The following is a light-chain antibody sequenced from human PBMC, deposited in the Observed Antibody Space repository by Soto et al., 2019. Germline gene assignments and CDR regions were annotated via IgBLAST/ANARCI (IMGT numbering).Light chain of an antibody. CDR2: DAS. CDR1: QSISSW. Sequence: DIQMTQSPSTLSASVGDRVTITCRASQSISSWLAWYQQKPGKAPNLLIYDASSLESGVPSRFSGSGSGTEFTLTISSLQPDDFATYYCQQYNTYSGWTFDQGTKVEIK. CDR3: QQYNTYSGWT. J-gene: IGKJ1*01. V-gene: IGKV1-5*01.